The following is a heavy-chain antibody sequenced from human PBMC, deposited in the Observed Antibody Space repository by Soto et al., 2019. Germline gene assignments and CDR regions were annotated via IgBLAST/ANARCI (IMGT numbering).Heavy chain of an antibody. V-gene: IGHV3-74*01. D-gene: IGHD1-20*01. Sequence: EVQLVESGGGLVQPGGSLRLSCAASGFTFSNYWMHWVRQAPGKGLVWVSRIHSDGSSTFYADSVKGRFNISRDNAKKVVYLQMNSLRAEDTAVYYCARDNWNTVWGQGTMVTVSS. CDR1: GFTFSNYW. J-gene: IGHJ3*01. CDR2: IHSDGSST. CDR3: ARDNWNTV.